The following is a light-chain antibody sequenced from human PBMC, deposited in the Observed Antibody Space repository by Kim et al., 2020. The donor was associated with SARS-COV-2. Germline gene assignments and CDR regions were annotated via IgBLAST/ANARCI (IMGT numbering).Light chain of an antibody. V-gene: IGKV3-20*01. CDR3: QQYTSSSWT. CDR2: AAS. J-gene: IGKJ1*01. CDR1: QSVSSIY. Sequence: ESVLTQSPGTLSLSPGERATLSCRASQSVSSIYLAWYQQKPGQAPRLLIYAASSRATGIPDRFSGSGSGTDFTLTISRLEPEDFAVYYCQQYTSSSWTFGRGTKVDIK.